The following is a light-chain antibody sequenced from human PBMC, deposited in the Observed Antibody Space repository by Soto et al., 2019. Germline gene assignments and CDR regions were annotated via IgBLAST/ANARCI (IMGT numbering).Light chain of an antibody. CDR3: QQYGSLPIT. CDR1: QSVSSY. CDR2: GAS. J-gene: IGKJ5*01. Sequence: DIVLTQAPDNLSLSPGESATLSCRASQSVSSYLTWYQQKPGQAPRLLIYGASSRATGIPDRFSGSGSGTDFTLAISRVEPEDFAVYYCQQYGSLPITFGQGTRLEIK. V-gene: IGKV3-20*01.